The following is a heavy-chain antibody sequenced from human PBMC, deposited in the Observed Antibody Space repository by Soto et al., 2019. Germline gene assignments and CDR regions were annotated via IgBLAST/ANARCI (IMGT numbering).Heavy chain of an antibody. CDR1: GFTFSNHY. J-gene: IGHJ6*02. Sequence: QMQLVESGGGLVEPGGSLRLSCEASGFTFSNHYMSWVRQAPGQGLEWISYISRSGSTIYYADSLRGRFTIPRDNSKNSLYLQMDSVRAEHTAMYYCGRDPELWDENVATRPSTYYYGMDVWGQGTTVTVSS. D-gene: IGHD5-18*01. V-gene: IGHV3-11*01. CDR3: GRDPELWDENVATRPSTYYYGMDV. CDR2: ISRSGSTI.